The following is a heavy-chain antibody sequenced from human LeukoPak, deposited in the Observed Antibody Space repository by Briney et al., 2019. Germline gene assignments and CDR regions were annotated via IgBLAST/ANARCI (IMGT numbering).Heavy chain of an antibody. Sequence: GGSLRLSCAAPGFTFSSYWMHWVRQVPGKGLVWVSRINSDGTTSYADSVKGRFTISRNNAKNTLYLQMNNLRVEDTAVYYCARDGSLPDYWGQGTLVTVSS. J-gene: IGHJ4*02. CDR2: INSDGTT. V-gene: IGHV3-74*01. CDR3: ARDGSLPDY. CDR1: GFTFSSYW.